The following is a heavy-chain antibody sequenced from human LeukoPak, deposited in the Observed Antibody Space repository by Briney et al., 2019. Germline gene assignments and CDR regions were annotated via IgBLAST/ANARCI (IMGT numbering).Heavy chain of an antibody. D-gene: IGHD3-3*01. CDR1: GFTFSDYY. Sequence: GGSLRLSCAASGFTFSDYYMSWIRQAPGKGLEWVSSISSSSSYIYYADSVKGRFTISRDNAKNSLYLQMNSLRAEDTAVYYCARDRASITIFGVPYYYYGMDVWGQGTTVTVSS. J-gene: IGHJ6*02. CDR3: ARDRASITIFGVPYYYYGMDV. V-gene: IGHV3-11*06. CDR2: ISSSSSYI.